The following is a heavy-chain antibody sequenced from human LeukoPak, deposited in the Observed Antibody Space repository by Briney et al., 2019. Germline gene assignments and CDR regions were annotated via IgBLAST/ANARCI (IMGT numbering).Heavy chain of an antibody. V-gene: IGHV1-69*05. CDR2: IIPIFGTA. CDR1: GGTFSSYA. CDR3: ARGKRFTMVRGVIQTWFDP. Sequence: PVKVSCKASGGTFSSYAISWVRQAPGQGLEWMGGIIPIFGTANYAQKFQGRVTMTRDMSTSTVYMELSSLRSEDTAVYYCARGKRFTMVRGVIQTWFDPWGQGTLVTVSS. D-gene: IGHD3-10*01. J-gene: IGHJ5*02.